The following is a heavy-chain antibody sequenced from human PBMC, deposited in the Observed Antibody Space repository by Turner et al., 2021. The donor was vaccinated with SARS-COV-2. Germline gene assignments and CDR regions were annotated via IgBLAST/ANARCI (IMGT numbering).Heavy chain of an antibody. CDR1: GYTFSGYY. V-gene: IGHV1-2*02. D-gene: IGHD6-19*01. J-gene: IGHJ6*02. CDR3: ASPTSRVNTGYSSGWALGLGYYGMDV. CDR2: INPNRGGT. Sequence: QVQLVQSGAEVKKPGASVKVSCKASGYTFSGYYIHWVRQAPGQGLEWMGWINPNRGGTNYAQKFQGRVTMTTDTSISTAYMELSRLRSDDTAVYYCASPTSRVNTGYSSGWALGLGYYGMDVWGQGTTVTVSS.